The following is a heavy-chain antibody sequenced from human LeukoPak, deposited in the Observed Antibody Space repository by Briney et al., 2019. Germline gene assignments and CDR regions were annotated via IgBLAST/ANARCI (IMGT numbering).Heavy chain of an antibody. CDR1: GDSISSSSYY. CDR3: ARAGGSYWFDP. J-gene: IGHJ5*02. D-gene: IGHD5-12*01. Sequence: SKTLSLTCSVSGDSISSSSYYWGWIRQPPGKGLEWIGNIYYSGSTYYNPSLKSRVTISVDTSKNHFSLKLSSVTAADTAAYYCARAGGSYWFDPWGQGTLVTVSS. CDR2: IYYSGST. V-gene: IGHV4-39*02.